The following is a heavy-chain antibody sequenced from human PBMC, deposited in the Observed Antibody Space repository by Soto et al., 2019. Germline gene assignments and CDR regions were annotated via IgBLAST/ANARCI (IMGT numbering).Heavy chain of an antibody. CDR2: IYHSGST. V-gene: IGHV4-30-2*01. J-gene: IGHJ4*02. CDR1: GGSISSGGYS. CDR3: ARGPRFGELFRV. D-gene: IGHD3-10*01. Sequence: SETLSLTCAVSGGSISSGGYSWSWMRQPPGKGLGWIGYIYHSGSTYYNPSLKSRVTLSLDRSTDKFYLKLGSVAAADPAVYYCARGPRFGELFRVWGPGTLVQVSS.